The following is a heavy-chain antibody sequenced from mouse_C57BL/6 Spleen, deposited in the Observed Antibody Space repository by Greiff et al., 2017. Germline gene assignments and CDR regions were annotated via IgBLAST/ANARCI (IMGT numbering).Heavy chain of an antibody. D-gene: IGHD1-1*01. Sequence: VQLQQPGAELVRPGSSVKLSCKASGYTFTSYWMAWVKQRPGQGLEWIGNIYPSDSETHYNQKFKDKATLTVDKSSSTAYMQLSSLTSEDSAVYYCARSITTVVATGDYAMDYWGQGTSVTVSS. J-gene: IGHJ4*01. V-gene: IGHV1-61*01. CDR1: GYTFTSYW. CDR3: ARSITTVVATGDYAMDY. CDR2: IYPSDSET.